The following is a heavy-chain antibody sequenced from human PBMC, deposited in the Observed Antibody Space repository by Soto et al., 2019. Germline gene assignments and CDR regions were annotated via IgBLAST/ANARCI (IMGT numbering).Heavy chain of an antibody. CDR1: GYNFASYW. CDR2: IYPGDSDT. CDR3: ATPRLVGTTTPFYY. V-gene: IGHV5-51*01. D-gene: IGHD1-26*01. Sequence: PGESLKISCKGSGYNFASYWIGWVRQMPGKGLEWMGIIYPGDSDTKYSPSFQGQVTISADKSLSVAYLQWSSLKASDTAVYYCATPRLVGTTTPFYYWGQGTLVTVSS. J-gene: IGHJ4*02.